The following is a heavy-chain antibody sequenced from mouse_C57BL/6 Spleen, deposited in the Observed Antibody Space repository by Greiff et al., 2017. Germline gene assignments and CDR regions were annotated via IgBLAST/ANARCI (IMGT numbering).Heavy chain of an antibody. CDR2: INPSSGYT. V-gene: IGHV1-4*01. J-gene: IGHJ3*01. Sequence: QVQLQQSGAELARPGASVKMSCKASGYTFTSYTMHWVNQRPGQGLEWIGYINPSSGYTKYNQKFKDKATLTADKSSSTAYMQLSSLTSEDSAFYTCAREYYGGSPAWFAYWGQGTLVTVSA. CDR3: AREYYGGSPAWFAY. CDR1: GYTFTSYT. D-gene: IGHD1-1*01.